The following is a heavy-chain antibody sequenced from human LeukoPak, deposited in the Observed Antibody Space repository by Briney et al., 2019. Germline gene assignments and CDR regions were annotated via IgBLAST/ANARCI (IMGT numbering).Heavy chain of an antibody. D-gene: IGHD4-11*01. V-gene: IGHV4-39*02. CDR2: ISSDGNT. CDR1: GDSVSSSSYY. Sequence: SETLSLTCTVSGDSVSSSSYYWDWIRQPPGKGLEWIGSISSDGNTHYNTSLKSRVTISVDTSKNQFSLKLTSVTAADTAVYYCARGRPDYNFDYWGQGTLVTVSS. CDR3: ARGRPDYNFDY. J-gene: IGHJ4*02.